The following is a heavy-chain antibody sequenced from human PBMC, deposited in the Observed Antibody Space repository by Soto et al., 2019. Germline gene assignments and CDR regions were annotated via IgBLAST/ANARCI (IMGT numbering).Heavy chain of an antibody. V-gene: IGHV1-69*12. D-gene: IGHD5-12*01. CDR1: GGTFSSYA. CDR2: IIPIFGTA. J-gene: IGHJ6*02. CDR3: ARGGYSGYRNYYYGMDV. Sequence: QVQLVQSGAEVKKPGSSVKVSCKASGGTFSSYAISWVRQAPGQGLEWMGGIIPIFGTANYAQKFQGRVTITADEAKSTAYMELSSLRSEDTAVYYCARGGYSGYRNYYYGMDVWGQGTTVTVSS.